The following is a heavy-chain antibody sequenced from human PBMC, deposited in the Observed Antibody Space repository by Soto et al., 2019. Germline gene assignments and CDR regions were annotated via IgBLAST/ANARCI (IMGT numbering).Heavy chain of an antibody. CDR3: ARLPPYGSGSYYPDYGMDV. CDR1: GYSFTSYW. D-gene: IGHD3-10*01. V-gene: IGHV5-51*01. CDR2: IYPGDSDT. Sequence: GESLKISCKGSGYSFTSYWIGWVRLMPGKGLEWMGIIYPGDSDTRYSPSFQGQVTISADKSISTAYLQWSSLKASDTAMYYCARLPPYGSGSYYPDYGMDVWGQGTTVTVSS. J-gene: IGHJ6*02.